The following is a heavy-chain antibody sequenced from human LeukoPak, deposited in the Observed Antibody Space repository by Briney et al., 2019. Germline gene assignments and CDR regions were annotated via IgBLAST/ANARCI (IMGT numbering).Heavy chain of an antibody. Sequence: GGSLRLSCAASGFTFSNSWMHWVRQAPGKGLVWVSRINPDGSSTRYADSVKGRFTISRDNAKNTLYLQMNSLRAEDTAVYYCARDQGGPRDYWGHGSLVTVSS. CDR3: ARDQGGPRDY. CDR2: INPDGSST. J-gene: IGHJ4*01. CDR1: GFTFSNSW. D-gene: IGHD3-16*01. V-gene: IGHV3-74*01.